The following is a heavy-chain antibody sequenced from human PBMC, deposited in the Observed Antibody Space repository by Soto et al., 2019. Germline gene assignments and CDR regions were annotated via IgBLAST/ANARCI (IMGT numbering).Heavy chain of an antibody. CDR3: ARERTSKGGMDV. J-gene: IGHJ6*02. CDR1: GFTFSNDW. CDR2: IISGGSRV. Sequence: EVQLVESGEGLVQPGGSLRLSCAASGFTFSNDWMNWVRQGPGKGLEWVSRIISGGSRVSYADSVKGRFTIARDNAKNTLYLEMHSLTAEDTAVYYCARERTSKGGMDVWGQGTTVTVSS. V-gene: IGHV3-74*01.